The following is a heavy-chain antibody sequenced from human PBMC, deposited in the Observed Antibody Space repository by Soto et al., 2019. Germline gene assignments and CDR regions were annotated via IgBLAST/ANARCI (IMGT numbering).Heavy chain of an antibody. Sequence: DVQLVETEGGLVQPGGSLRLSCAVSGFSASSYAMNWVRQAPGKGLEWVSFISSRGTTIYYADSVEGRFTISRDNAQNSLYLQMDSLRDEDTAVYYCVRQGFCSGASCNHYFYYYAMDVWGQGTTLIVSS. V-gene: IGHV3-48*02. D-gene: IGHD2-15*01. CDR1: GFSASSYA. CDR2: ISSRGTTI. J-gene: IGHJ6*02. CDR3: VRQGFCSGASCNHYFYYYAMDV.